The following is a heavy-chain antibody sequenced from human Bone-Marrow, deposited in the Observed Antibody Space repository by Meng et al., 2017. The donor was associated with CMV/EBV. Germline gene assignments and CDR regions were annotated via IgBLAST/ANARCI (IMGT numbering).Heavy chain of an antibody. V-gene: IGHV3-23*03. J-gene: IGHJ4*02. D-gene: IGHD5-18*01. Sequence: GESLKISCAASGFTFSSYAMSWVRQAPGKGLEWVSVIYSGGSSTYYADSVKGRFTISRDNSKNTLYLQMNSLRAEDTAVYYCAKADKPSYSCGQRPFDYWGQGTLVTVSS. CDR2: IYSGGSST. CDR1: GFTFSSYA. CDR3: AKADKPSYSCGQRPFDY.